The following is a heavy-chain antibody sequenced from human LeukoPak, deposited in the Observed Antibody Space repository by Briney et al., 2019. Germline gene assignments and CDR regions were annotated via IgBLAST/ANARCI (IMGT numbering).Heavy chain of an antibody. Sequence: SETLSLTCAVYGGSFSGYYWSWIRQPPGKGLEWIGEINHSGSTNYNPSLKSRVTISVDTSKNQFSLKLSSVTAADTAVYYCARDQGGSSGWYNYWGQGTLVTVSS. J-gene: IGHJ4*02. CDR1: GGSFSGYY. CDR2: INHSGST. V-gene: IGHV4-34*01. D-gene: IGHD6-19*01. CDR3: ARDQGGSSGWYNY.